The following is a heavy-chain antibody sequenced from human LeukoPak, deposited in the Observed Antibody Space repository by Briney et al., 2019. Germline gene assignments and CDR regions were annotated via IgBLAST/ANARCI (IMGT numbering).Heavy chain of an antibody. Sequence: SQTLSLTCAISGDSVSSNSATWNWIRQSSSRGLEWLGRTYYRSKWYSDYALSVKSRITINPDTPKNQFSLQLNSVTPEDTAVYYCARAPKGSYFDYCGQGTLVSVTS. V-gene: IGHV6-1*01. J-gene: IGHJ4*02. CDR3: ARAPKGSYFDY. CDR2: TYYRSKWYS. CDR1: GDSVSSNSAT.